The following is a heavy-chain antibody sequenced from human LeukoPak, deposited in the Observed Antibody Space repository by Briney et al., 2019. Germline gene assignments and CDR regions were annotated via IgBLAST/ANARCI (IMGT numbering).Heavy chain of an antibody. Sequence: GGSLRLSCAASDLTFSTFTMHWVRQAPGRGLEWVSIIHSGGSTFYADSVKGRFTISRDNSKNTLYLQMNSLRAEDTAVYYCARALFFDYWGQGTLVTVSS. J-gene: IGHJ4*02. CDR3: ARALFFDY. V-gene: IGHV3-53*01. CDR2: IHSGGST. CDR1: DLTFSTFT. D-gene: IGHD2-21*01.